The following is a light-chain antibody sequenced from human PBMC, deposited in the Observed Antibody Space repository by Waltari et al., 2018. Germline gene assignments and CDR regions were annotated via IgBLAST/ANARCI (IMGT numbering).Light chain of an antibody. V-gene: IGKV3-15*01. Sequence: EIVMTQSPATLSLSPWERAALSCRASQPVSSSLAWYQQKPGQAPRLLIYGAPTRATGIPARFGGSGSGTEFTLTISSLQSEDFAVYYCQQYNNWPLTFGQGTKVEIK. CDR1: QPVSSS. CDR3: QQYNNWPLT. J-gene: IGKJ1*01. CDR2: GAP.